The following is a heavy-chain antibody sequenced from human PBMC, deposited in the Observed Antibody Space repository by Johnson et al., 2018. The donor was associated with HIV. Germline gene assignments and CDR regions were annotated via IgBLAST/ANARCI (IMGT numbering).Heavy chain of an antibody. Sequence: MLLVESGGGWVQPGGSLRLSCAASGFSFSNYAMTWVRQAPGKGLEWVSTVTGGGGSTYYADSVKGRFTFSRDNSNNMLYLQMSSLRAADTALYYCAKRLGYDSRGDQFDIWGQGTMVTVSS. V-gene: IGHV3-23*04. D-gene: IGHD3-22*01. CDR3: AKRLGYDSRGDQFDI. CDR2: VTGGGGST. CDR1: GFSFSNYA. J-gene: IGHJ3*02.